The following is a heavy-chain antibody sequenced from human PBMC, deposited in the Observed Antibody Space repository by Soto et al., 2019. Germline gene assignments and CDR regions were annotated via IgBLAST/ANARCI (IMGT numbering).Heavy chain of an antibody. CDR2: ISYDGSKI. CDR3: ARVSGFYFYAMDV. V-gene: IGHV3-30*01. D-gene: IGHD3-3*01. CDR1: GFTFNTYT. J-gene: IGHJ6*02. Sequence: QVQLVESGGGVVQPGRSLRLSCAASGFTFNTYTIDWVRQVPGKGLEWLAVISYDGSKIFYADSVKGRFTISRDNSKNTLYLQLNSLRPEDTAIYHCARVSGFYFYAMDVWGQGTSVTVSS.